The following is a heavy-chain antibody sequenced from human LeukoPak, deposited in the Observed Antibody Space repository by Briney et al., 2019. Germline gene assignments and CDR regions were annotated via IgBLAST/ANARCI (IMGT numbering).Heavy chain of an antibody. CDR3: ARVKSSYYYYMDV. J-gene: IGHJ6*03. V-gene: IGHV3-53*01. Sequence: PGGSLRLSCAASGFTVSSNYMSWVRQAPGKGLEWVSVIYSGGSTYYADSVKGRFTISRDNSKNTLYLQMNSLRAEDTAVYYCARVKSSYYYYMDVWGKGTTVTVSS. CDR1: GFTVSSNY. CDR2: IYSGGST.